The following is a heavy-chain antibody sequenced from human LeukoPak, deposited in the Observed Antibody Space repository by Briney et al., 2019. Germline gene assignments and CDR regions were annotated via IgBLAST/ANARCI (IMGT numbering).Heavy chain of an antibody. Sequence: SSETLSLTCTVSGGSISSYYWSWIRQPLGKGLEWIGYIYYSGSTNYNPSLKSRVTISVDTSKNQFSLKLSSVTAADTAVYYCARRHYYDSNGYVDYFDYWGQGTLVTVSS. CDR2: IYYSGST. CDR1: GGSISSYY. D-gene: IGHD3-22*01. V-gene: IGHV4-59*08. J-gene: IGHJ4*02. CDR3: ARRHYYDSNGYVDYFDY.